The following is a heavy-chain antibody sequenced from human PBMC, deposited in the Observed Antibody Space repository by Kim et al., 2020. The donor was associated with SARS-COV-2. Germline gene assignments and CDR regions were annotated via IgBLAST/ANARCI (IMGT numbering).Heavy chain of an antibody. D-gene: IGHD6-13*01. J-gene: IGHJ4*02. V-gene: IGHV1-3*01. CDR3: ATGIAAAGRLFDY. Sequence: YAQKCQGRVTITRDTSASTAYMELSSLRSEDTAVYYCATGIAAAGRLFDYWGQGTLVTVSS.